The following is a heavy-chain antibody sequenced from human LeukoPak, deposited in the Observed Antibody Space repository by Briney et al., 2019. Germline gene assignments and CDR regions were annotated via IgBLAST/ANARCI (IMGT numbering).Heavy chain of an antibody. V-gene: IGHV3-7*05. Sequence: AGGSLRLSGAASGFTFSSYSMSWVRQAPGKGLEWVAIIKQDGSEKYYVDSVKGRFTISRDNAKNSLYLQMNSLRAEDTAVYYCARRTHRIQLWEYYFDYWGQGTLVTVSS. CDR3: ARRTHRIQLWEYYFDY. CDR2: IKQDGSEK. D-gene: IGHD5-18*01. CDR1: GFTFSSYS. J-gene: IGHJ4*02.